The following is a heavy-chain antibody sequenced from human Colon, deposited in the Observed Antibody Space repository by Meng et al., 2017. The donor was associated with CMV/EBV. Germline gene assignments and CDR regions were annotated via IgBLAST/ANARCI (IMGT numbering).Heavy chain of an antibody. CDR1: GGSFSGFH. Sequence: LSLTCAVYGGSFSGFHCNLIRQPPGKGLEWIGEIHPGGWTNYNPSLKSRVTMSIDTSKNQFSLKVNSVTAADTAVYFCVRAMNEEINWGQGTLVTVSS. D-gene: IGHD5-24*01. J-gene: IGHJ4*02. CDR2: IHPGGWT. CDR3: VRAMNEEIN. V-gene: IGHV4-34*01.